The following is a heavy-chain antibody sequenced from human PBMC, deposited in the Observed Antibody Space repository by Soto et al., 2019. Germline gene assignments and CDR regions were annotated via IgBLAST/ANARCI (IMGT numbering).Heavy chain of an antibody. J-gene: IGHJ2*01. CDR1: GFTFSSYS. V-gene: IGHV3-30*18. D-gene: IGHD1-26*01. CDR3: AKEGGQVYSGSADYWYFDL. Sequence: QVQLVESGGGVVQPGRSLRLSCAASGFTFSSYSMHWVRQAPGKGLEWVAVISYDGSNKYYADSVKGRFTISRDNSKNTLYLQMNSLRAEDTAVYYCAKEGGQVYSGSADYWYFDLWGRGTLVTVSS. CDR2: ISYDGSNK.